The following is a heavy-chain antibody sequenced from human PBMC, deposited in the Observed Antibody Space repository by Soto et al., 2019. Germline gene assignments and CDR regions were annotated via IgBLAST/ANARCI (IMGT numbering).Heavy chain of an antibody. J-gene: IGHJ5*02. CDR2: ISSSTYTM. Sequence: EVHLVESGGGLVQPGGSLRLSCAASGFTFSHYNMNWVRQVPGKGLEWISYISSSTYTMYYADSVKGRFTVSRDNAKNSLYLQMYSLRDEDTAVYYCARGIAVAGTNWFDTWGQGTLVTVSS. CDR3: ARGIAVAGTNWFDT. CDR1: GFTFSHYN. V-gene: IGHV3-48*02. D-gene: IGHD6-19*01.